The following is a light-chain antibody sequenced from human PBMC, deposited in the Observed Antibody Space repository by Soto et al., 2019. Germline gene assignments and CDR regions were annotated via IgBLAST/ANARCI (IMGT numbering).Light chain of an antibody. Sequence: DIQLTQSPSFLSASVGDRVTITCRASQAVSRYLAWYQQKPGKAPNLLIYAASTLRSGVPSRFSGSVSETEFTLTISSLQPEDFATYCCQQLNSYVFAFGPGTKVDIK. V-gene: IGKV1-9*01. J-gene: IGKJ3*01. CDR2: AAS. CDR3: QQLNSYVFA. CDR1: QAVSRY.